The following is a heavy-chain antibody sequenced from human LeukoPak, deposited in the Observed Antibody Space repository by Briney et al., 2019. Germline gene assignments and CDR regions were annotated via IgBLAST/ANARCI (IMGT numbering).Heavy chain of an antibody. V-gene: IGHV4-34*01. Sequence: PSETLSLTCAVYGGSFSGYYWSWIRQPPGKGLEWIGEINHSGSTNYNPSLKSRVTISVDTSKNQFSLKLSSVTAADTAVYYCARCRGGNSYHYYYMDVWGEGTTVTVSS. CDR3: ARCRGGNSYHYYYMDV. CDR2: INHSGST. J-gene: IGHJ6*03. D-gene: IGHD1-7*01. CDR1: GGSFSGYY.